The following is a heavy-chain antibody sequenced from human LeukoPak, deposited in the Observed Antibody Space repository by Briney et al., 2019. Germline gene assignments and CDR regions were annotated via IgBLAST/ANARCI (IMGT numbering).Heavy chain of an antibody. Sequence: PSETLSLTCTVSGGSISSYYWSWIRQPPGKGLEWVGYIYYSGSTKYNPSLTSRVTISVDTSKNQFSLKLSSVTAADTAVYSCARATSGYSYGYWFDPSGQGTPVTVSS. CDR1: GGSISSYY. J-gene: IGHJ5*02. D-gene: IGHD5-18*01. CDR2: IYYSGST. V-gene: IGHV4-59*01. CDR3: ARATSGYSYGYWFDP.